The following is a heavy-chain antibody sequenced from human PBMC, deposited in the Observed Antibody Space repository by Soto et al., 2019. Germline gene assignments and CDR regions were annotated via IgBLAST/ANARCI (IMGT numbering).Heavy chain of an antibody. J-gene: IGHJ1*01. CDR1: GFIFSSYS. D-gene: IGHD2-15*01. Sequence: GGSLRLSYAACGFIFSSYSIGWVRQAPWKGLEWVSSVSGYGVSTWYAASVKGRFTISRDNSKNTLYLQMESLRAEDTAVYFCAKASVEVGLSDFEACGQRTLITVCS. V-gene: IGHV3-23*01. CDR3: AKASVEVGLSDFEA. CDR2: VSGYGVST.